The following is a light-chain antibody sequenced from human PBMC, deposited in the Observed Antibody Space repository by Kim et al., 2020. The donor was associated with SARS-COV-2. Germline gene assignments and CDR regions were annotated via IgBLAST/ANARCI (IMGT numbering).Light chain of an antibody. V-gene: IGKV3-15*01. CDR3: QQYNNLAWT. Sequence: EIVMTQSPATLSVSPGERATLSCRASQSVSSNLAWYQQKPGQAPRLLIYGASTRATGIPARFSGSGSGTEFTLTISSLQSEDFAVYYCQQYNNLAWTFGQGTKLEI. CDR2: GAS. J-gene: IGKJ2*01. CDR1: QSVSSN.